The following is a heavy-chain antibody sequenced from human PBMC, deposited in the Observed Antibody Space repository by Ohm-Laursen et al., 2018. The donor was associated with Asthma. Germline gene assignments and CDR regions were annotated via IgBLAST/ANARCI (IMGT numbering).Heavy chain of an antibody. D-gene: IGHD3-3*01. J-gene: IGHJ6*02. Sequence: ASVKVSCKASGYTFTSYYMHWVRQAPGQGLEWMGIINPSGGSTSYAQKFQCRVTMTRDTSTSTVYMELSSLRSEDTAVYYCARDSITIFGVVIFYYYGMDVWGQGTTVTVSS. V-gene: IGHV1-46*01. CDR2: INPSGGST. CDR1: GYTFTSYY. CDR3: ARDSITIFGVVIFYYYGMDV.